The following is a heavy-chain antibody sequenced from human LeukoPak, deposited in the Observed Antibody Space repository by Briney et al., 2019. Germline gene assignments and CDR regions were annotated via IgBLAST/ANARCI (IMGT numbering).Heavy chain of an antibody. J-gene: IGHJ4*02. CDR3: ASEPEYYDSSGTTSN. D-gene: IGHD3-22*01. CDR1: GYTFTGYY. Sequence: ASVKVSCKASGYTFTGYYMHWVRQAPGQGLEWMGWINPNSGGTNYAQKFQGRVTMTRDTPISTAYMELSRLRSDDTAVYYCASEPEYYDSSGTTSNWGQGTLVTVSS. CDR2: INPNSGGT. V-gene: IGHV1-2*02.